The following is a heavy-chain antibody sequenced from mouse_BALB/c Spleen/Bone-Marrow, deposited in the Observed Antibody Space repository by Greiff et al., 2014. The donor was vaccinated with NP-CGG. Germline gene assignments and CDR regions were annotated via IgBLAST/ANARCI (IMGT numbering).Heavy chain of an antibody. J-gene: IGHJ2*01. Sequence: VQRVESGAELARPGASVKMSCKASGYTFTSYTMHWVKQRPGQGLEWIGYINPSSGYTNYNQKFKDKATLTADKSSSTAYMQLSSLTSEDSAVYYCARFITTATEYFDYGGQGTTRTVSS. CDR3: ARFITTATEYFDY. D-gene: IGHD1-2*01. CDR2: INPSSGYT. CDR1: GYTFTSYT. V-gene: IGHV1-4*01.